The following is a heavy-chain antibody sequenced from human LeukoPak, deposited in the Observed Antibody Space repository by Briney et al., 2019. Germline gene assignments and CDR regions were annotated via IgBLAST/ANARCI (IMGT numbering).Heavy chain of an antibody. V-gene: IGHV3-23*01. CDR2: LTGTTGGT. Sequence: PGGSLRLSCEASGFSFSRYFMNWVRQAPGKGLEWVSSLTGTTGGTYYAGSVKGRFTISRDNSKNTLYLQMNSLRAEDTAVYYCAKDADYYDSSGFDSWGQGALVTVSS. CDR3: AKDADYYDSSGFDS. D-gene: IGHD3-22*01. J-gene: IGHJ4*02. CDR1: GFSFSRYF.